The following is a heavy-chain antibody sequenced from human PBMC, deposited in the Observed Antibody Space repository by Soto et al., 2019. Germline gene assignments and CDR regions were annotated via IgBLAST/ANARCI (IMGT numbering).Heavy chain of an antibody. CDR1: GGSISSGGYS. J-gene: IGHJ6*02. CDR2: IYHSGST. CDR3: ARAVVVRGASYGMDV. V-gene: IGHV4-30-2*01. Sequence: PSETLSLTCAVSGGSISSGGYSWSWIRQPPGKGLEWIGYIYHSGSTYYNPSLKSRVTISVDRSKNQFSLKLSSVTAADTAVYYCARAVVVRGASYGMDVWGQGTTVTVYS. D-gene: IGHD3-10*01.